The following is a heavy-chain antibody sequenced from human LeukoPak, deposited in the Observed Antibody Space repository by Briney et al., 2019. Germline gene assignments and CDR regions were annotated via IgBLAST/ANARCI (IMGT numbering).Heavy chain of an antibody. CDR2: ISSSSSYI. CDR1: GFTFSSYS. V-gene: IGHV3-21*01. D-gene: IGHD3-3*01. CDR3: ARDAGRDYDFWSLGPNWFDP. Sequence: PGGSLRLSCAASGFTFSSYSMNWVRQGPGKGLEWVSSISSSSSYIYYADSVKGRFTISRDNAKNSLYLQMNSLRAEDTAVYYCARDAGRDYDFWSLGPNWFDPGGQGTLVTVSA. J-gene: IGHJ5*01.